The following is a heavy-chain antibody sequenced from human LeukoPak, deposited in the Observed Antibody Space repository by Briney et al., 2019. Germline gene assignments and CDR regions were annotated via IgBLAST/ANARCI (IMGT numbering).Heavy chain of an antibody. D-gene: IGHD3-22*01. Sequence: SETLSLTCTVSGGSISSGSYYWSWIRQPAGKGLEWIGRIYTSGSTNYNSSLKSRVTMSVDTSKNQFSLKLSSVTAADTAVYYCARERRDSSGSFDYWGQGTLVTVSS. CDR2: IYTSGST. J-gene: IGHJ4*02. V-gene: IGHV4-61*02. CDR3: ARERRDSSGSFDY. CDR1: GGSISSGSYY.